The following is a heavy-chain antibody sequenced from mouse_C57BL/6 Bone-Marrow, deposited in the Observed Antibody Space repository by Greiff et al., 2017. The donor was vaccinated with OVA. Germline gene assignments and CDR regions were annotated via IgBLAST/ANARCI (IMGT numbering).Heavy chain of an antibody. D-gene: IGHD1-1*01. J-gene: IGHJ3*01. Sequence: VQLQQSGAELVRPGASVKLSCTASGFNIQDYYMHWVKQRPEQGLEWIGRIDPEDGDTEYAPKFQGKATMTADTSSNTAYLQLSSLTSEDTAVYYCTLIYYYGSLTYWGQGTLVTVSA. CDR2: IDPEDGDT. CDR1: GFNIQDYY. V-gene: IGHV14-1*01. CDR3: TLIYYYGSLTY.